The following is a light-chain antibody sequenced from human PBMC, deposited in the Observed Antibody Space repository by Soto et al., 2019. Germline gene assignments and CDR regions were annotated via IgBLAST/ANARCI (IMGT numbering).Light chain of an antibody. V-gene: IGLV2-14*01. CDR3: SASTSGSPYV. J-gene: IGLJ1*01. Sequence: QSALTQPASVSGSPGQSITISCTGTSSDVGNYNYVSWYQQHPGKAPKLMIHDVSNRPSGVSNRFSGSKSGNTASLTISGLQAEDEADYYCSASTSGSPYVFGTRSRVT. CDR1: SSDVGNYNY. CDR2: DVS.